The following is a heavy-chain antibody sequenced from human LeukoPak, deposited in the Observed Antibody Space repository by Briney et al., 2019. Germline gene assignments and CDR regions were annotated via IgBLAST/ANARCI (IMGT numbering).Heavy chain of an antibody. V-gene: IGHV3-23*01. CDR2: ISNDGGGT. D-gene: IGHD3-22*01. CDR1: GLTFSNYA. J-gene: IGHJ5*02. CDR3: AKGNSGYFADL. Sequence: PGGSLRLSCAASGLTFSNYAMNWVRQAPGKGLEWVSAISNDGGGTTYADFVKGRFTISRDNSKNTLSLQMNSLRPEDTALYYCAKGNSGYFADLWGQGTVVTVSS.